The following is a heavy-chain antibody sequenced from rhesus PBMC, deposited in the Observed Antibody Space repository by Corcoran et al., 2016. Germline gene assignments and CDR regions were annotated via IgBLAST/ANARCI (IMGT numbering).Heavy chain of an antibody. J-gene: IGHJ4*01. Sequence: QVQLQESGPGLVKPSETLSLTCAFSGGSISSSYYYWSWIRPAPGKGLEWIGYIAYRGSNSYNPSLKSRGTSARDTSKNQFSLKLSSVTAADTAVYYCARIAAVTGFDYWGQGVLVTVSS. CDR3: ARIAAVTGFDY. D-gene: IGHD6-13*01. CDR2: IAYRGSN. CDR1: GGSISSSYYY. V-gene: IGHV4-122*02.